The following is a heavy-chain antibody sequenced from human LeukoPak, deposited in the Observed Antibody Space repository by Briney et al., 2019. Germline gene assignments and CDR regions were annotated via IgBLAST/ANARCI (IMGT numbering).Heavy chain of an antibody. D-gene: IGHD4-17*01. CDR1: GFTFSSYA. Sequence: PGGSLRLSCAASGFTFSSYAMSWVRQAPGKGLEWVSSINGRGGSTYYADSVKGRFTTSRDNSKNTLYLQMNSLRAGDRAVYYWAKSNYDDYTPSDYGGQETLVTVPS. J-gene: IGHJ4*02. V-gene: IGHV3-23*01. CDR3: AKSNYDDYTPSDY. CDR2: INGRGGST.